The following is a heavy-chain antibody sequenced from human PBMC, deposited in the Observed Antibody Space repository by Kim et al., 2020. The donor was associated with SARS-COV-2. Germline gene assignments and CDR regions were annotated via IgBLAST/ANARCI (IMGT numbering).Heavy chain of an antibody. D-gene: IGHD1-1*01. CDR3: ARGPNWNDALDFDY. J-gene: IGHJ4*02. V-gene: IGHV4-4*07. Sequence: SETLSLTCTVSGGSISSYYWSWIRQPAGKGLEWIGRIYTSGSTNYNPSLKSRVTMSVDTSKNQFSLKLSSVTAADTAVYYCARGPNWNDALDFDYWGQGTLVTVSS. CDR2: IYTSGST. CDR1: GGSISSYY.